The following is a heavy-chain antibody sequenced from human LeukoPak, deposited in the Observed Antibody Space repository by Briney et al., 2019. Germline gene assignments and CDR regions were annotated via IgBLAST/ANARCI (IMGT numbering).Heavy chain of an antibody. CDR2: INPNSGDT. Sequence: ASVKVSCKAFGYTFNDYYMHWMRQAPGQGPEWMGWINPNSGDTNYAQKLQGRVTMTRDTSISTTYMELGRLRFDDTAVYYCARDGSLDVWGQGTAVTVSS. CDR1: GYTFNDYY. CDR3: ARDGSLDV. D-gene: IGHD6-13*01. V-gene: IGHV1-2*02. J-gene: IGHJ6*02.